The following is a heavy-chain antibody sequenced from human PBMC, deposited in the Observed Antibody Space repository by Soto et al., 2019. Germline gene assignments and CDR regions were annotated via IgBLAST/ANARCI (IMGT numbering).Heavy chain of an antibody. J-gene: IGHJ4*02. CDR3: ARALEEYYYDSSGYYHGY. CDR2: IIPIFATP. CDR1: GYTFTSYA. V-gene: IGHV1-69*13. Sequence: GASVKVSCKASGYTFTSYAMHWVRQAPGQGLEWMGGIIPIFATPHYAQKFQGKITITADESTNTAYMELSSLRSEDTAVYYCARALEEYYYDSSGYYHGYWGQGTLVTVSS. D-gene: IGHD3-22*01.